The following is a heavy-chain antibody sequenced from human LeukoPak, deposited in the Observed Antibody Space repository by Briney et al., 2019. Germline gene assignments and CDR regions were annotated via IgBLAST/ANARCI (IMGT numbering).Heavy chain of an antibody. CDR3: ASQPYYESSGYYFY. J-gene: IGHJ4*02. Sequence: PSETLSLTCTVSGGSISSTTYNWGWIRQPPGKGLEWIGSIYNSGSTFYNPSLKSRATISIDTSKNQFSLRLSPVTAADTAIYYCASQPYYESSGYYFYWGQGTLVTVSS. CDR2: IYNSGST. V-gene: IGHV4-39*01. CDR1: GGSISSTTYN. D-gene: IGHD3-22*01.